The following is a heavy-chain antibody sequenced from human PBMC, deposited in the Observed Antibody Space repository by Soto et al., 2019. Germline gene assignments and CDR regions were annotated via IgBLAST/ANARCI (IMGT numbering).Heavy chain of an antibody. Sequence: SETLSLTCTVSGGSISSYYWSWIRQPPGKGLEWIGYIYYSGSTNYNPSLKSRVTISVDTSKNQFSLKLSSVTAADTAVYYCAGAIAYCGGDCYSGFDYWGQGTLVTVSS. CDR1: GGSISSYY. CDR2: IYYSGST. CDR3: AGAIAYCGGDCYSGFDY. D-gene: IGHD2-21*02. V-gene: IGHV4-59*01. J-gene: IGHJ4*02.